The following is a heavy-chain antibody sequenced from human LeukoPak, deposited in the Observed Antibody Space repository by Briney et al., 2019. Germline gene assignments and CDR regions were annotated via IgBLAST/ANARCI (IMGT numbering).Heavy chain of an antibody. CDR1: GFTFSDYY. J-gene: IGHJ3*02. Sequence: GGSLRLSCAASGFTFSDYYMSWIRQAPGKGLEWVANIKQDGSEKYYVDSVKGRFTISRDNAKNSLYLQMNSLRAEDTAVYYCASDATYYYDSSGYYYPVDAFDIWGQGTMVTVSS. CDR2: IKQDGSEK. D-gene: IGHD3-22*01. V-gene: IGHV3-7*01. CDR3: ASDATYYYDSSGYYYPVDAFDI.